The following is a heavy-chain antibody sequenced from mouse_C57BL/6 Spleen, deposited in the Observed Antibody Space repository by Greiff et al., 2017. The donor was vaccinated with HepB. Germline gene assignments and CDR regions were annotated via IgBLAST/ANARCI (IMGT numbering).Heavy chain of an antibody. J-gene: IGHJ4*01. CDR2: ISSGSSTI. D-gene: IGHD1-1*01. Sequence: EVKLEESGGGLVKPGGSLKLSCAASGFTFSDYGMHWVRQAPEKGLEWVAYISSGSSTIYYADTVKGRFTISRDNAKNTLFLQMTSLRSEDTAMYYCATPYYYGRGAMDYWGQGTSVTVSS. CDR3: ATPYYYGRGAMDY. CDR1: GFTFSDYG. V-gene: IGHV5-17*01.